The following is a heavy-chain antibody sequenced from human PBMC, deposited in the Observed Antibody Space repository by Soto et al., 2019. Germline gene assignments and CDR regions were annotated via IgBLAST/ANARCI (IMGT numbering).Heavy chain of an antibody. CDR3: ARENPEYYDFWSAPGRFGP. J-gene: IGHJ5*02. CDR2: INAGNGNT. Sequence: ASVKVSCKASGYTFTSYAMHWVRQAPGQRLEWMGWINAGNGNTKYSQRFQGRVTITRDTSASTAYMELSSLRSEDTAVYYCARENPEYYDFWSAPGRFGPWGQGTLVTVSS. D-gene: IGHD3-3*01. CDR1: GYTFTSYA. V-gene: IGHV1-3*01.